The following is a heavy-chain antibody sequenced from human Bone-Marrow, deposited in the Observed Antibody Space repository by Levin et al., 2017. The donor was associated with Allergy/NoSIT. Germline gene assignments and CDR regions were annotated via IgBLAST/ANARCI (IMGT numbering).Heavy chain of an antibody. J-gene: IGHJ4*02. CDR1: GFTFSSYD. Sequence: LSLTCAASGFTFSSYDMHWVRQATGKGLEWVSAIGTAGDTYYPGSVKGRFTISRENAKNSLYLQMNSLRAGDTAVYYCARGGSRDGYNIDYWGQGTLVTVSS. CDR3: ARGGSRDGYNIDY. D-gene: IGHD5-24*01. V-gene: IGHV3-13*01. CDR2: IGTAGDT.